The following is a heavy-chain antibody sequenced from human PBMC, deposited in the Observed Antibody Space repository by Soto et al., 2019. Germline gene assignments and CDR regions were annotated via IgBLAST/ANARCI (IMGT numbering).Heavy chain of an antibody. D-gene: IGHD3-22*01. V-gene: IGHV1-8*01. CDR1: GYTFTNYD. CDR2: MNPNSGNT. J-gene: IGHJ4*02. CDR3: ARGDYYDSSGYYYFYYFDY. Sequence: ASVKVSCKASGYTFTNYDINWVRQATGQGLEWMGWMNPNSGNTGYAQKFQGRVTMTRNTSISTAYMELSSLRSEDTAVYYCARGDYYDSSGYYYFYYFDYWGQGTLVTVSS.